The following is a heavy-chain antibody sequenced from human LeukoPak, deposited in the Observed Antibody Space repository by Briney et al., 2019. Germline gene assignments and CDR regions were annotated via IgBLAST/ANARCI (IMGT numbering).Heavy chain of an antibody. D-gene: IGHD3-22*01. CDR3: AFPKPYYYDSSGSETFDY. J-gene: IGHJ4*02. Sequence: ASVKVSCKASGGTFSSYAIGWVRQAPGQGLEWMGRIIPIFGIANYAQKFQGRVTITADKSTSTAYMELSSLRSEDTAVYYCAFPKPYYYDSSGSETFDYWGQGTLVTVSS. CDR2: IIPIFGIA. CDR1: GGTFSSYA. V-gene: IGHV1-69*04.